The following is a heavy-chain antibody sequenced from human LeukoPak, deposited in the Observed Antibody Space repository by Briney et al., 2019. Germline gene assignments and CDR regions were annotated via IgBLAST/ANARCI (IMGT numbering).Heavy chain of an antibody. J-gene: IGHJ4*02. CDR3: ARLTSPEYYYGSGPSYYFDY. Sequence: SETLSLTCTVSGGSISSSSYYWGWIRQPPGKGLEWIGSIYYSGSTYYNPSLKSRVTISVDTSKNQFSLKLSSVTAADTAVYYCARLTSPEYYYGSGPSYYFDYWGQGTLVTVSS. CDR1: GGSISSSSYY. CDR2: IYYSGST. V-gene: IGHV4-39*01. D-gene: IGHD3-10*01.